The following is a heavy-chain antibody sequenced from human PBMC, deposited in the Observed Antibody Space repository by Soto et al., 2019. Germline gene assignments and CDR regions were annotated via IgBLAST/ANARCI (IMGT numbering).Heavy chain of an antibody. Sequence: QVQLVQSGAEVKKPGASVKVSCKVSGYTFTDYDINWVRQSSGQGLEWMGWVNPTSGNTCYAQKFQGRVTMTWNTSISTAYVGLSSLRSEDTAVYDCASWAGYSKWGQGTLGTVST. J-gene: IGHJ4*02. CDR2: VNPTSGNT. D-gene: IGHD3-9*01. V-gene: IGHV1-8*01. CDR1: GYTFTDYD. CDR3: ASWAGYSK.